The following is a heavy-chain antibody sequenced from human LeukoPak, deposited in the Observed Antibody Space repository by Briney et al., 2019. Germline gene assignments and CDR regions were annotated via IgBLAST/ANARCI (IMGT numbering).Heavy chain of an antibody. Sequence: GGSLRLSCAASGFTFSSYAMSWVRQAPGKGLEWVSAISGSGGSTYYADSMKGRFTISRDNSKNTLYLQMNSLRAEDTAVYYCAKAGYYYDSSGYRDYWGQGTLVTVSS. J-gene: IGHJ4*02. D-gene: IGHD3-22*01. CDR1: GFTFSSYA. V-gene: IGHV3-23*01. CDR2: ISGSGGST. CDR3: AKAGYYYDSSGYRDY.